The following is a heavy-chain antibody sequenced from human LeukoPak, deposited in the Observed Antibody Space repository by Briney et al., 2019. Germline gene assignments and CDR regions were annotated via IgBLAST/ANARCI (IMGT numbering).Heavy chain of an antibody. CDR2: INPDGSDK. CDR1: GFTFSRQW. Sequence: GGSLRLSCAASGFTFSRQWMSWVRQAPGKGLEWVANINPDGSDKYYVDSVKGRFTISRDNAKSSLYLQMNSVRAEDTAVYYCAKLPYGDYNHHWGQGTLVTVSS. CDR3: AKLPYGDYNHH. V-gene: IGHV3-7*05. J-gene: IGHJ5*02. D-gene: IGHD4-17*01.